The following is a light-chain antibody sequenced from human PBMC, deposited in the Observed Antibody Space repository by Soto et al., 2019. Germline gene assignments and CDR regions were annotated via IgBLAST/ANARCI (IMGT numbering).Light chain of an antibody. CDR3: QSYDSSLSGYV. CDR2: ANS. CDR1: SSNIGAGYD. J-gene: IGLJ1*01. Sequence: QSVLTQPSSVSGAPGQRVTISCTGSSSNIGAGYDVHWYQQLPGTAPKLLISANSNRPSGVPDRFSRSKSVTSASLAITGLQVEDAAEYYSQSYDSSLSGYVFGTGTKLTVL. V-gene: IGLV1-40*01.